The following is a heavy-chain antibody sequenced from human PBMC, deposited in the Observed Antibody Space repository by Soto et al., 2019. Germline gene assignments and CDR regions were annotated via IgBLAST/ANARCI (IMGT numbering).Heavy chain of an antibody. Sequence: EVQLVESGGGLVQPGGSLRLSCLTSGFSFHTFDMNWVRQAPGRGLEWVSSISRTGGTIYYADSVRGRFTVSRDNAVTSLYLQMSSLRDEYTAVYYCARGNSTGSHYNSGYWGQGPLVIVSS. J-gene: IGHJ4*02. D-gene: IGHD3-10*01. CDR2: ISRTGGTI. CDR1: GFSFHTFD. CDR3: ARGNSTGSHYNSGY. V-gene: IGHV3-48*02.